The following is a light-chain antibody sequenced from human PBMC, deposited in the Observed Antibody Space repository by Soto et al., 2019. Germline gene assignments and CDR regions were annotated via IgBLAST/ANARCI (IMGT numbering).Light chain of an antibody. CDR1: SSDVGSYNL. Sequence: QSVLTQPASVSGSPGQSITISCTGTSSDVGSYNLVSWYQQHPGKAPKLMIYEVSKRPSGVSNRFSGSKSGNTASLTISGLQAEDEADYYGCSYAGSSTLFGGGTKLTVL. V-gene: IGLV2-23*02. CDR2: EVS. J-gene: IGLJ2*01. CDR3: CSYAGSSTL.